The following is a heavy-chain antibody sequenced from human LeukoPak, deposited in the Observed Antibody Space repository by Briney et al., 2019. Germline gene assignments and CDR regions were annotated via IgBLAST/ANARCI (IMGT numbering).Heavy chain of an antibody. Sequence: SETLSLTCTASGGSIRNYYWSWIRQPPGKGLEWIGYIYYSGSTSYSPSLKSRVTMSVDTSKNQFSLRLSSVTAADTAVDYCARVPKIEGAAGYYYGLDVWGQGTTVTVS. CDR3: ARVPKIEGAAGYYYGLDV. V-gene: IGHV4-59*01. J-gene: IGHJ6*02. CDR1: GGSIRNYY. CDR2: IYYSGST. D-gene: IGHD2-15*01.